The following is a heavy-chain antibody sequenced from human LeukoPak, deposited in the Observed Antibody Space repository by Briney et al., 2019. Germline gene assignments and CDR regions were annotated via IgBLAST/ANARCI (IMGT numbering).Heavy chain of an antibody. CDR1: GFTFISNA. CDR2: ISVSGGST. Sequence: PGRCLRLSCAPSGFTFISNATSSVSHHPGNWLEWVSAISVSGGSTYYAASVKGRFTISSDNSKNTLYLQMNSLRAEDTAVYYCAKDASIVVVVAATSFDYWGQGTLVTVSS. D-gene: IGHD2-15*01. V-gene: IGHV3-23*01. CDR3: AKDASIVVVVAATSFDY. J-gene: IGHJ4*02.